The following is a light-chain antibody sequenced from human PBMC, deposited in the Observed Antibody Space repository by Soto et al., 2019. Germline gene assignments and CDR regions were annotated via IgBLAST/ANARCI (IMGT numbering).Light chain of an antibody. J-gene: IGLJ3*02. CDR1: SSDVGGYNY. CDR3: SSYTSSRTRV. Sequence: QSVLTQPASVSGSPGQSITISCTGTSSDVGGYNYVSWYQQHPGKAPKLMIYEVSTRPSGVSNRFSGSKSGNTASLTISGLQAEDEAEYYCSSYTSSRTRVFGGGTKLTVL. V-gene: IGLV2-14*01. CDR2: EVS.